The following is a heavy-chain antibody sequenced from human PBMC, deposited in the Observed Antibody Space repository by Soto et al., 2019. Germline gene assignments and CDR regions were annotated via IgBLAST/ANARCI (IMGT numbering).Heavy chain of an antibody. D-gene: IGHD1-1*01. CDR2: ISSSSDTI. J-gene: IGHJ4*02. Sequence: EVQLVESGGGLVQPGGSLRLSCTGSGFSFSSHSMNWVRQAPGKGLEWLAYISSSSDTIYYADSVRGRFTISRDNAKNALYLQMNSLRAEDTAVYYCASWAGGNWLGPFDSWGQGTLVPVSS. V-gene: IGHV3-48*01. CDR3: ASWAGGNWLGPFDS. CDR1: GFSFSSHS.